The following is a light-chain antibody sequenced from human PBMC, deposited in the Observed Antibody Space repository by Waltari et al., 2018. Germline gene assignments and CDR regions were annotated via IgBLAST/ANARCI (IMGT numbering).Light chain of an antibody. Sequence: EIVLTQSPGTLSLSPGQRATLSCRASQSVSRTLAWYQQKPGQAPRLLIYGASTRANGIPERFSGGGSGTDFSLTISRLEPEDFAVYYCQHYVSLPATFGQGTKVEIK. CDR1: QSVSRT. J-gene: IGKJ1*01. V-gene: IGKV3-20*01. CDR3: QHYVSLPAT. CDR2: GAS.